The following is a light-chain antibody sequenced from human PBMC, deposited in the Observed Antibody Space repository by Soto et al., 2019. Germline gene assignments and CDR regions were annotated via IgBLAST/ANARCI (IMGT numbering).Light chain of an antibody. Sequence: SYELTQPPSVSVSPGQTASITCSGDKLGGKYTSWYQQKPGQSPVLVIYQDNKRPSGIPERFSGSNSENTATLTISGTQAMDEADYYCQAWDSSTYVFGTGTKLTVL. CDR2: QDN. V-gene: IGLV3-1*01. CDR3: QAWDSSTYV. CDR1: KLGGKY. J-gene: IGLJ1*01.